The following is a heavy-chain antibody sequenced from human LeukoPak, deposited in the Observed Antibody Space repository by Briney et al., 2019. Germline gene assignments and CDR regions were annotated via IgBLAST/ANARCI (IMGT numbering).Heavy chain of an antibody. CDR1: GYSFTSYW. J-gene: IGHJ6*03. CDR2: IYPGDSDT. D-gene: IGHD3-10*01. V-gene: IGHV5-51*01. CDR3: ARNSGSGSYEYGYYYYYMDV. Sequence: GESLQISCKGSGYSFTSYWIGWVRQMPGRGLEWMGIIYPGDSDTRYSPSFQGQVTISADKSISTAYLQWSSLKASDTAMYYCARNSGSGSYEYGYYYYYMDVWGKGTTVTVSS.